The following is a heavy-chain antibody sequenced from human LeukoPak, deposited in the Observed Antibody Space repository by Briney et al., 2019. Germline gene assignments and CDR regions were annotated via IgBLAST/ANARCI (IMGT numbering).Heavy chain of an antibody. CDR3: ASAGYDLLTLAPDPANDY. V-gene: IGHV1-18*01. CDR2: IIAYNGNT. CDR1: GGTFSSYA. Sequence: EASVKVSCKASGGTFSSYAISWVRQAPGQGLEWMGWIIAYNGNTNYAQKLQGRVTMTTDTSTSTAYMELRSLRSDDTAVYYCASAGYDLLTLAPDPANDYWGQGTLVTVSS. J-gene: IGHJ4*02. D-gene: IGHD3-9*01.